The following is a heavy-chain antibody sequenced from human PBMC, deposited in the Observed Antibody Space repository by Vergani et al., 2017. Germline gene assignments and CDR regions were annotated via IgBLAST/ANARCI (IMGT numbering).Heavy chain of an antibody. CDR2: INTNTGNP. Sequence: QVQLVQSGSELKKPGASVKVSCKASGYTFTSYAMNWVRQAPGQGLEWMGWINTNTGNPTYAQGFTGRFFFSLDTSVSTAYLQISSLKAEDTAVYYCARDHDSSGWSNQPPFDYWGQGTLVTVSS. J-gene: IGHJ4*02. D-gene: IGHD6-19*01. CDR1: GYTFTSYA. CDR3: ARDHDSSGWSNQPPFDY. V-gene: IGHV7-4-1*02.